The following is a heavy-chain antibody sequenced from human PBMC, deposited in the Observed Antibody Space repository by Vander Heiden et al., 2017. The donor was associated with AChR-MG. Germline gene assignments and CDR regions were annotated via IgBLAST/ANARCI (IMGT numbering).Heavy chain of an antibody. V-gene: IGHV3-9*01. CDR2: ISWNSGSI. CDR1: GFTFDDYA. Sequence: EVQLVESGGGLVQPGRSLRLSCAASGFTFDDYAMPWVRQAPGKGLEWVSGISWNSGSIGYADSVKGRFTISRDNAKNSLYLQMNSLRAEDTALYYCAKGDNSSSWYDKYWGQGTLVTVSS. D-gene: IGHD6-13*01. J-gene: IGHJ4*02. CDR3: AKGDNSSSWYDKY.